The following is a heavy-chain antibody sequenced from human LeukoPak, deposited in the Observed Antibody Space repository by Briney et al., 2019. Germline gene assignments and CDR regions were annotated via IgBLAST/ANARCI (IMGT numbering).Heavy chain of an antibody. CDR2: IYHSGST. CDR1: DDSITIYY. D-gene: IGHD2-2*01. V-gene: IGHV4-59*01. Sequence: SETLSLTCTVSDDSITIYYWTWIRQPPGKGLEWIGCIYHSGSTNYNPSLKSRVTISVDTSKNQFSLKLSSVTAADTAVYYCAREGSGAAALEYWGQGTLVTVSS. J-gene: IGHJ4*02. CDR3: AREGSGAAALEY.